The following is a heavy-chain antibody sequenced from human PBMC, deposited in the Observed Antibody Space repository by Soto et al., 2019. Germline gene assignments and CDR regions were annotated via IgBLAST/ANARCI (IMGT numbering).Heavy chain of an antibody. CDR3: ARAPPSLLRIRMNSGGFDY. V-gene: IGHV3-30-3*01. CDR1: GFTFSSYA. J-gene: IGHJ4*02. Sequence: QVQLVESGGGVVQPGRSLRLSCAASGFTFSSYAMHWVRQAPGKGLEWVAVISYDGSNKYYADSVKGRFTISRDNSKNTLYLQMNSLRAEDTAVYYCARAPPSLLRIRMNSGGFDYWGQGTLVTVSS. D-gene: IGHD3-3*01. CDR2: ISYDGSNK.